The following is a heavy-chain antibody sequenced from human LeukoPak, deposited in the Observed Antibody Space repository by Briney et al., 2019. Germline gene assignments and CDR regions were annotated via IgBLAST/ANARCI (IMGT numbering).Heavy chain of an antibody. D-gene: IGHD5-18*01. V-gene: IGHV3-23*01. CDR1: GFTFSSYG. J-gene: IGHJ4*02. CDR3: ASWQLWSYFDY. Sequence: GGSLRLSCAASGFTFSSYGMSWVRQAPGKGLEWVSAISGSGGSTYYADSVKGRFTISRDNSKNTLYLQMNSLRAEDTAVYYCASWQLWSYFDYWGQGTLVTVSS. CDR2: ISGSGGST.